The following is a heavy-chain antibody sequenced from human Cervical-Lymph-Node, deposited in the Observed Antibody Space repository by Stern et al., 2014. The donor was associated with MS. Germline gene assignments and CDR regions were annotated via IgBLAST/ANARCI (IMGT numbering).Heavy chain of an antibody. CDR1: GDSISSTNW. D-gene: IGHD6-19*01. CDR3: AREWRKAREVAGTIKPGFFDY. V-gene: IGHV4-4*02. Sequence: DQLVESGPGLVKPSGTLSLTCAVSGDSISSTNWWSWVRQPPGTGLQWIGEIYHTGSTNYNPSLESRVTMSVDKSKNQFSLKMSAVTAADTAVYFCAREWRKAREVAGTIKPGFFDYWGQGTLVTVSS. CDR2: IYHTGST. J-gene: IGHJ4*02.